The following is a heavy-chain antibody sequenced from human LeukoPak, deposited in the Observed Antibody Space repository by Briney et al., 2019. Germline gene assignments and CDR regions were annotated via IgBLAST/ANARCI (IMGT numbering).Heavy chain of an antibody. J-gene: IGHJ4*02. CDR1: GGSISSGDYY. D-gene: IGHD3-22*01. CDR2: IYYSGST. V-gene: IGHV4-30-4*01. Sequence: PSQTLSLTCTVSGGSISSGDYYWSWIRQPPGKGLEWIGYIYYSGSTYYNPSLKSRVTISVDTSKNQFSLKPSSVTAADTAVYYCARAEYYYDSSGTLRPYYFDYWGQGTLVTVSS. CDR3: ARAEYYYDSSGTLRPYYFDY.